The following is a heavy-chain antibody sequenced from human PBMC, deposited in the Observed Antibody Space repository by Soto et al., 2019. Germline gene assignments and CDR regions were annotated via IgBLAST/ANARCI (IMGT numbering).Heavy chain of an antibody. J-gene: IGHJ6*02. V-gene: IGHV1-18*01. CDR2: ISAYKGNT. CDR1: GYTFTSYG. D-gene: IGHD3-16*01. CDR3: AGDNPWGGGHRYGMDV. Sequence: QVQLVQSGAEVKKPGASVKVSCKASGYTFTSYGIRWVRQAPGQGLEWMGWISAYKGNTNYGQKLQGRVTMTTDPYTSTAYMELRSLRADDTAGYYCAGDNPWGGGHRYGMDVWGQGTTVLVSS.